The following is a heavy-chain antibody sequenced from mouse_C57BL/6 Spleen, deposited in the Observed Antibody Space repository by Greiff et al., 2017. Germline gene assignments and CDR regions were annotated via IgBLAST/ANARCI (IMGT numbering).Heavy chain of an antibody. CDR2: INPSNGGT. D-gene: IGHD1-1*01. Sequence: QVQLQQPGTELVKPGASGYTFTSYWMHWVKQRPGQGLEWIGNINPSNGGTNYNEKFKSKATLTVDKSSSTAYMQLSSLTSEDSAVYYCARGVITTVVAKDWYFDVWGTGTTVTVSS. J-gene: IGHJ1*03. V-gene: IGHV1-53*01. CDR1: GYTFTSYW. CDR3: ARGVITTVVAKDWYFDV.